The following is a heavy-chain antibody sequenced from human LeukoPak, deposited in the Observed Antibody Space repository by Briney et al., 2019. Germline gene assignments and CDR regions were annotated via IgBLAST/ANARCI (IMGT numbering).Heavy chain of an antibody. D-gene: IGHD6-19*01. CDR2: IYSGGST. CDR3: ARLFPGWYGPRYFDY. J-gene: IGHJ4*02. V-gene: IGHV3-53*01. Sequence: GASLRLSCPASGFTVSSNYMSWVRQAPGKGLEWVSVIYSGGSTYYADSVKGRFTISRDNSKNTLYLQMNSLRAEDTAVYYCARLFPGWYGPRYFDYWGQGTLVTVSS. CDR1: GFTVSSNY.